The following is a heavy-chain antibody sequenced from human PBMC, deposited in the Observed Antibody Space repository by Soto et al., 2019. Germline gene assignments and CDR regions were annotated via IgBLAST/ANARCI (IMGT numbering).Heavy chain of an antibody. V-gene: IGHV4-30-4*01. CDR3: ASYGVRIDY. CDR2: IYYSGST. D-gene: IGHD4-17*01. Sequence: SETLSITCTVSGGSISRGDYYWSWIRQPPGKGLEWIGYIYYSGSTYYNPSLKSRVTISVDTSKNQFSLKLSSVTAADTAVYYCASYGVRIDYWGQGTLVTVSS. J-gene: IGHJ4*02. CDR1: GGSISRGDYY.